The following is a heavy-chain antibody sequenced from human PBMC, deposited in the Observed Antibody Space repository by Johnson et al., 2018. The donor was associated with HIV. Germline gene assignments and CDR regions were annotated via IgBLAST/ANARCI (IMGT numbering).Heavy chain of an antibody. V-gene: IGHV3-30*04. CDR1: GFIFSSYA. CDR2: IGFDGTNK. CDR3: ARDSGAPGNDAFDI. Sequence: QMQLVESGGGVVQPGRSLRLSCAASGFIFSSYAIHWVRQAPGKGLQWVAVIGFDGTNKYYADSLKGRFTISRDNSKNTLYLQMNSLRPEDTALYFCARDSGAPGNDAFDIWGQGTMVTISS. D-gene: IGHD1-26*01. J-gene: IGHJ3*02.